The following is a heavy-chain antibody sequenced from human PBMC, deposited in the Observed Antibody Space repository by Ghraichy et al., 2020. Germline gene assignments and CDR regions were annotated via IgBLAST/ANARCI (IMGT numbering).Heavy chain of an antibody. Sequence: GGSLRLSCAASGFTFGSHAMSWVRQAPGKGLEWVSTITGVDDNPFYTDSVKGRFTISRDDSKNTLYLQMDSLRAEDTAVYYCVVRTISRGYYGLDVWGQGTTVTVSS. CDR2: ITGVDDNP. D-gene: IGHD2-21*01. CDR3: VVRTISRGYYGLDV. CDR1: GFTFGSHA. V-gene: IGHV3-23*01. J-gene: IGHJ6*02.